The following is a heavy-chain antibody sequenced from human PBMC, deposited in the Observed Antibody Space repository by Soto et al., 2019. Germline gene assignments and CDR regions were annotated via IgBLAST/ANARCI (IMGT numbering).Heavy chain of an antibody. CDR1: GGSFSGYY. CDR2: INHSGST. D-gene: IGHD1-1*01. Sequence: QVRLQQWGTGLLKSSETLSLTCAVYGGSFSGYYWSWLRQPPGKGLEWNGEINHSGSTNYNPSLKSRVTISVDTSNNHFSLKLTSITAADTGVYYCATANLSHHDFGHWGQGTLVTVSS. J-gene: IGHJ5*02. CDR3: ATANLSHHDFGH. V-gene: IGHV4-34*01.